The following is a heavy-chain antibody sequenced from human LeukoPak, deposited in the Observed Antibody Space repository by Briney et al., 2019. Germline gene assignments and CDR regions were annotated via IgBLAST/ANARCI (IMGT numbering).Heavy chain of an antibody. V-gene: IGHV1-8*01. CDR2: MNPNSGNT. CDR1: GYTFTSYD. Sequence: GASVKVSCKASGYTFTSYDINWVRQATGQGLEWMGWMNPNSGNTGYAQKFQGRVTMTRNTSISTAYMELSSLRSGDTAVYYCARCSRYYYYMDVWGKGTTVTVSS. CDR3: ARCSRYYYYMDV. J-gene: IGHJ6*03.